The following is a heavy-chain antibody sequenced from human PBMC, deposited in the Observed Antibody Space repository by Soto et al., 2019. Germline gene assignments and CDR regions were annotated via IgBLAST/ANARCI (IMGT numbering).Heavy chain of an antibody. CDR1: GGTFNSDG. D-gene: IGHD3-10*01. V-gene: IGHV1-69*06. CDR3: VREPLWFGELVSTYYYYYGMDV. CDR2: IIPIFDTA. Sequence: QVQLVQSGAEVKRPGSSVKVSCKASGGTFNSDGFSWVRQAPGQGLEWMGGIIPIFDTANYAQNLQGRVTIIADKSTTTAYMELSSLRAEDTAVYYCVREPLWFGELVSTYYYYYGMDVWGQGTTITVSS. J-gene: IGHJ6*02.